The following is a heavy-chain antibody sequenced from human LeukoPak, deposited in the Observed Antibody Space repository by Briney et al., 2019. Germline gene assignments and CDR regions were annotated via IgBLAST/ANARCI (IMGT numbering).Heavy chain of an antibody. V-gene: IGHV1-46*01. J-gene: IGHJ6*02. D-gene: IGHD3-10*01. CDR2: INPSGGST. CDR1: GYTFTSYY. CDR3: AREFVQGDYGLDV. Sequence: ASVKVSCKASGYTFTSYYMHWVRQAPGQGLEWMGIINPSGGSTSYAQKFQGRVTMTRGTSTSTVYMELSSLRSEDTAVYYCAREFVQGDYGLDVWGQGTTVTVSS.